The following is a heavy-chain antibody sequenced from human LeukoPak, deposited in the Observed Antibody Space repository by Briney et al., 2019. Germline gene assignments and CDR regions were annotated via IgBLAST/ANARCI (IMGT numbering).Heavy chain of an antibody. D-gene: IGHD2-15*01. J-gene: IGHJ2*01. CDR3: ARCDHFEVAAKRDWYFDL. CDR1: GYIFTTYY. Sequence: ASVRVSCKASGYIFTTYYMNWVRQATGQGLEWMGIINPSSGSTSYAQKFQGRVTMTRDMSTSTVYMEMSSLRSEDTAVYYCARCDHFEVAAKRDWYFDLWGRGTLVTVSS. CDR2: INPSSGST. V-gene: IGHV1-46*01.